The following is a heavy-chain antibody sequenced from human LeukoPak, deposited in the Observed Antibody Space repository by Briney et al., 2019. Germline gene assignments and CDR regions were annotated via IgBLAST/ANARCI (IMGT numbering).Heavy chain of an antibody. V-gene: IGHV6-1*01. D-gene: IGHD6-6*01. CDR1: GDSVSSNSAA. CDR3: ARGGYSSSLANFDY. CDR2: TYYRSKWYN. Sequence: SQTLSLTCAISGDSVSSNSAAWNWIRQSPSRGLEWLGRTYYRSKWYNDYAVSVKSRITINPDTSKNQSSLQLNSVTPEDTAVYYCARGGYSSSLANFDYWGQGTLVTVSS. J-gene: IGHJ4*02.